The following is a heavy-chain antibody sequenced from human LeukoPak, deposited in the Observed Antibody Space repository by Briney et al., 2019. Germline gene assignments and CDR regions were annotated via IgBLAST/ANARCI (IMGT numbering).Heavy chain of an antibody. Sequence: GVSLRLSCAASGFTFDDYAMHWVRQAPGKGLEWVSGISWNSGSIGYADSVKGRFTISRDNAKNSLYLQMNGLRAEDTALYYCAKSQGGSGSYPFDYWGQGTLVTVSS. J-gene: IGHJ4*02. CDR2: ISWNSGSI. D-gene: IGHD3-10*01. CDR1: GFTFDDYA. V-gene: IGHV3-9*01. CDR3: AKSQGGSGSYPFDY.